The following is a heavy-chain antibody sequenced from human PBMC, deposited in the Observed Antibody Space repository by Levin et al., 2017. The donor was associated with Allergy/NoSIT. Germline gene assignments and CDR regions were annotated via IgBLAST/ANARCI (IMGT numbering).Heavy chain of an antibody. CDR1: GFTFSDHY. CDR2: TRNKANSYTT. V-gene: IGHV3-72*01. J-gene: IGHJ4*02. CDR3: ASTFYGH. D-gene: IGHD2/OR15-2a*01. Sequence: GESLKISCAASGFTFSDHYMDWVRQAPGKGLEWVGRTRNKANSYTTEYAASVKGRFTISRDDSKNSLYLQMNSLKTEDTAVYYCASTFYGHWGQGTLVTVSS.